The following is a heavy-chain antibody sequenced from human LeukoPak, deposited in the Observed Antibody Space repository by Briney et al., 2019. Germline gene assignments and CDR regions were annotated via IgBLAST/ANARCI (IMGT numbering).Heavy chain of an antibody. D-gene: IGHD1-26*01. CDR2: ISAYNGNT. Sequence: ASVKVSCKASGYTFTSYGISWVRQAPGQGLEWMGWISAYNGNTNYAQKLQGRVTMTTDTSTSTAYMELRSLRSDDTAVYYCARVSRGGGSYSHRYYYYYMDVWGKGTTVTVSS. CDR1: GYTFTSYG. V-gene: IGHV1-18*01. J-gene: IGHJ6*03. CDR3: ARVSRGGGSYSHRYYYYYMDV.